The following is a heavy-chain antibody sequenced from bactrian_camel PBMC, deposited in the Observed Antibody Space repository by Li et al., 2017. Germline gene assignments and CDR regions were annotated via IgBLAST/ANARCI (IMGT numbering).Heavy chain of an antibody. CDR1: QYAEKPSC. J-gene: IGHJ4*01. D-gene: IGHD6*01. CDR3: SWMFTPERRSCGSWASYNY. CDR2: ISINGRDT. V-gene: IGHV3S6*01. Sequence: VQLVESGGGSVQAGGSLRLSCAASQYAEKPSCMAWFRQRPGKEREGVAGISINGRDTVYDDSVKGRFIISQDNAKTSMHLQMNSLVPEDTATYYCSWMFTPERRSCGSWASYNYWGQGTQVTVS.